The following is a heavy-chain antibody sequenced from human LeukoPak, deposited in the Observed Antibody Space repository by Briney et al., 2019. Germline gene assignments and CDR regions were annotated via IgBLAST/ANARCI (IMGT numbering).Heavy chain of an antibody. CDR1: GGSFSGYY. D-gene: IGHD3-10*01. CDR3: ARCRVRGVIMD. Sequence: SETLSLTCAVYGGSFSGYYWSWIRQPPGKGLEWIGEINHSGSTDYNPSLKSRVTISVDTSKNQFSLKLSSVTAADTAVYYCARCRVRGVIMDWGQGTPVTVSS. J-gene: IGHJ4*02. V-gene: IGHV4-34*01. CDR2: INHSGST.